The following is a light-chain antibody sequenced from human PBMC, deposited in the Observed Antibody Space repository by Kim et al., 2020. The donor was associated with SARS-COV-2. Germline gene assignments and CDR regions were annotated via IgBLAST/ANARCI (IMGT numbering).Light chain of an antibody. J-gene: IGLJ1*01. Sequence: QSVLTQPPLASGTPGQRVTISCSGSSSNIGSNTVNWYQQLPGTAPKLLIYSNNQRPSGVPDRFSGSKSGTSASLAISGLQSEDEADYYCAAWDDSLNGPVFGTGTKVTVL. CDR1: SSNIGSNT. CDR3: AAWDDSLNGPV. V-gene: IGLV1-44*01. CDR2: SNN.